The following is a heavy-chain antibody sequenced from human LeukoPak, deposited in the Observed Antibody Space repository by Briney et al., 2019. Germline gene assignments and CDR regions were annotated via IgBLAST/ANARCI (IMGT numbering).Heavy chain of an antibody. CDR2: ITPILGTT. Sequence: GASVKVSCKASGYTFTSYGISWVRQAPGQGLEWMGGITPILGTTKYAQKFQDRVTITTDENTSTVYMELTSLRSEDTAMYYCARGSRDIAAAGIVMYNFDSWGQGTLVTVSS. CDR3: ARGSRDIAAAGIVMYNFDS. CDR1: GYTFTSYG. V-gene: IGHV1-69*05. J-gene: IGHJ4*02. D-gene: IGHD6-13*01.